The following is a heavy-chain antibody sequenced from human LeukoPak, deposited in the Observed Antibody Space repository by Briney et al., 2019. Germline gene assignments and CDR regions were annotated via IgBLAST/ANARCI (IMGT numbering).Heavy chain of an antibody. D-gene: IGHD3-16*01. CDR3: ANGGAPPVAHFDY. J-gene: IGHJ4*02. Sequence: SETLSLTSAVYGGSFSGYYWSSIREPPRKGLEWIGEINHSGSTNYNPSLKSLVTISVETSKNQFSLKLSSVSAGDTAVYYCANGGAPPVAHFDYWGQGTLVTVSS. V-gene: IGHV4-34*01. CDR1: GGSFSGYY. CDR2: INHSGST.